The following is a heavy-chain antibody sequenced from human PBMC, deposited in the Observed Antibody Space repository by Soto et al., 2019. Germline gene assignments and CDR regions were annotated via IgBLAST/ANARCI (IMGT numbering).Heavy chain of an antibody. CDR1: GFTFSDHY. V-gene: IGHV3-72*01. Sequence: SGGSLRLSCAASGFTFSDHYMDWVRQAPGKGLEWVGRIRNKVDGYTTENAASVKGRFTISRDDSKTSLYLQMNSLKTEDTAVYYCARGRPSSGRTHVDYWGHGTLVTVSS. CDR3: ARGRPSSGRTHVDY. D-gene: IGHD6-19*01. J-gene: IGHJ4*01. CDR2: IRNKVDGYTT.